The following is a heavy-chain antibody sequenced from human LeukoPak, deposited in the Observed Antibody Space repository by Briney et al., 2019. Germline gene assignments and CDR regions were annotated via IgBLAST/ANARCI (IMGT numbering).Heavy chain of an antibody. V-gene: IGHV3-23*01. Sequence: HPGGSLRLSCAASGFTFSSYAMSWVRQAPGKRLEWVSAISGSGGSTYYADSVKGRFTISRDNSKNTLYLQMNSLRAEDTAVYYCAKDSMVYAIADYWGQGTLVTVSS. CDR2: ISGSGGST. CDR3: AKDSMVYAIADY. J-gene: IGHJ4*02. D-gene: IGHD2-8*01. CDR1: GFTFSSYA.